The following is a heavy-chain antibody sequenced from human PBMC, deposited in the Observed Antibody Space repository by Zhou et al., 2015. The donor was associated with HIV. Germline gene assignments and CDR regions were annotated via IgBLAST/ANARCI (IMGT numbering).Heavy chain of an antibody. CDR3: ARATTPQPSLSSFLT. V-gene: IGHV1-69*06. CDR2: IIPLFPTP. J-gene: IGHJ1*01. CDR1: GGTFSDYS. Sequence: QVQLVQSGAEVKKPGSSVKVSCESSGGTFSDYSINWVRQAPGQGLEWMGGIIPLFPTPNYAQTFQGRLTITADRSSGTAYMELTRLTSDDTAVYYCARATTPQPSLSSFLTWGQGTLISVS. D-gene: IGHD1-1*01.